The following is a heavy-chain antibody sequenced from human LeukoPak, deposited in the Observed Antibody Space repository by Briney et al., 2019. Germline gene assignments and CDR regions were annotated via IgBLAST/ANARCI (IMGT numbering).Heavy chain of an antibody. V-gene: IGHV1-8*02. CDR2: MNPNSGNT. Sequence: ASVKVSCKASGYTFTSYGISWVRQATGQGLEWMGWMNPNSGNTGYAQKFQGRVTMTRNTSISTAYMELSSLRSEDTAVYYCARADGIQLWLHHFDYWGQGTLVTVSS. D-gene: IGHD5-18*01. J-gene: IGHJ4*02. CDR3: ARADGIQLWLHHFDY. CDR1: GYTFTSYG.